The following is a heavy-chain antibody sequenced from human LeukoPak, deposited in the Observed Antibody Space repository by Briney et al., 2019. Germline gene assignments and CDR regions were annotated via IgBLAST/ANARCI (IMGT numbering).Heavy chain of an antibody. CDR1: GFSFSSYS. J-gene: IGHJ6*03. V-gene: IGHV3-21*01. CDR3: ARGYYYYMDV. CDR2: ISFSGTYI. Sequence: GGSLRLSCAASGFSFSSYSMNWVRQAPGKGLELVSSISFSGTYIYYADSLKGRITISRDNARRSLFLQMNSLRAEDTAVYYCARGYYYYMDVWGKGTTVTISS.